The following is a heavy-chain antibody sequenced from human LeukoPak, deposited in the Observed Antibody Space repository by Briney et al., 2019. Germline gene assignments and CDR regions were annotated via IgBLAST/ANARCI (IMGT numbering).Heavy chain of an antibody. J-gene: IGHJ4*02. Sequence: PGGSLRLSCAASGFSVSSNYINWVRQAPGKGLEWVSIIYSGGATYYADSVKGRFTISRDKSKNTLYLQMNSLRAEDTAVYYCARGYDSGGYYWGQGTLVTVSS. D-gene: IGHD3-22*01. CDR3: ARGYDSGGYY. CDR1: GFSVSSNY. CDR2: IYSGGAT. V-gene: IGHV3-66*01.